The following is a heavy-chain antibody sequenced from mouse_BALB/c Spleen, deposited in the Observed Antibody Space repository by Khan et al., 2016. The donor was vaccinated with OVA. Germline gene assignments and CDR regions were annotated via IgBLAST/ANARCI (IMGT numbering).Heavy chain of an antibody. V-gene: IGHV5-9*02. J-gene: IGHJ3*01. CDR2: ISGTGIYT. Sequence: EVELVESGGGLVKPGGSLKLSCAPSGFAFSSYDMSWVRQTPEKRLEWVATISGTGIYTYYPASVKGRFTISRDTARNTLYLQMNSLRSEDTALYYCARPSYYGNSWFNYWGQGTLVTVSA. D-gene: IGHD2-10*01. CDR3: ARPSYYGNSWFNY. CDR1: GFAFSSYD.